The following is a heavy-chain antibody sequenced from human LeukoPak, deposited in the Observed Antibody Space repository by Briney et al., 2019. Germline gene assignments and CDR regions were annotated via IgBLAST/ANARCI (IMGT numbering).Heavy chain of an antibody. V-gene: IGHV4-39*01. Sequence: SETLSLTCTVSGGSISSSSYYWGWIRQPPGRGLEWIGSIYYSGSTYYNPSLKSRVTISVDTSKNQFSLKLSSVTAADTAVYYCARLNYAGYYYDSSGYYLFDYWGQGTLVTVSS. D-gene: IGHD3-22*01. CDR1: GGSISSSSYY. CDR3: ARLNYAGYYYDSSGYYLFDY. J-gene: IGHJ4*02. CDR2: IYYSGST.